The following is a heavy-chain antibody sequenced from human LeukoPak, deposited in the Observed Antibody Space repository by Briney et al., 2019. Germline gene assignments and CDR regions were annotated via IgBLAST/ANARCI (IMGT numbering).Heavy chain of an antibody. V-gene: IGHV3-74*01. D-gene: IGHD2-2*01. Sequence: GGSLRLSCAASGFTFSTYWMHWVRQAPGKGLVWVSRISNDGSTPRYADSVTGRFTISRDNAKNTLYLQMNSLRAKDTAVYYCARVGSGTTRNYWGQGTLVTVSS. CDR3: ARVGSGTTRNY. J-gene: IGHJ4*02. CDR2: ISNDGSTP. CDR1: GFTFSTYW.